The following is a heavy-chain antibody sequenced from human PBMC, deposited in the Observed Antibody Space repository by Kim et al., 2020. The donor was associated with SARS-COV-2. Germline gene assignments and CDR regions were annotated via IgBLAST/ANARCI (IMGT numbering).Heavy chain of an antibody. Sequence: GGSLRLSCTASGCTFSSYEMNWVRQAPGKGLEWVSYIIGSGTTIYYADSVRSRFTISIDNDKNSLFLQMNSLSAEDTAVYYCARGPNYSPFDYWGQGTLVTVSS. CDR3: ARGPNYSPFDY. CDR2: IIGSGTTI. CDR1: GCTFSSYE. D-gene: IGHD4-4*01. J-gene: IGHJ4*02. V-gene: IGHV3-48*03.